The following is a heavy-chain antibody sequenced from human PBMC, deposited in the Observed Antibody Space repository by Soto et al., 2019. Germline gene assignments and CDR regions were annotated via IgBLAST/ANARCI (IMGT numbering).Heavy chain of an antibody. V-gene: IGHV4-59*01. CDR1: GGSISSYY. Sequence: SETLSLTCTVSGGSISSYYWSRIRQPPGKGLEWIGYIYYSGSTNYNPSLKSRVTISVDTSKNQFSLKLSSVTAADTAVYYCARDQSGYDSVWFDPWGQGTLVTVS. J-gene: IGHJ5*02. CDR3: ARDQSGYDSVWFDP. CDR2: IYYSGST. D-gene: IGHD5-12*01.